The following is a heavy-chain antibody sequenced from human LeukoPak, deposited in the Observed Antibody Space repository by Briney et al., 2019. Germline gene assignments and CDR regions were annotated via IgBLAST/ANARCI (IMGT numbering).Heavy chain of an antibody. Sequence: PGGSLRLSCAASGFTVSSNYMSWVRQAPGKGLEWVSVIYSGGSTNYADSVKGRFTISRDNAKKTLYLQMNSLRAEDTAVYYCARGQTYYDDSTGYHYYAFDIWGQGTMVTVSS. CDR3: ARGQTYYDDSTGYHYYAFDI. J-gene: IGHJ3*02. CDR2: IYSGGST. CDR1: GFTVSSNY. D-gene: IGHD3-9*01. V-gene: IGHV3-53*01.